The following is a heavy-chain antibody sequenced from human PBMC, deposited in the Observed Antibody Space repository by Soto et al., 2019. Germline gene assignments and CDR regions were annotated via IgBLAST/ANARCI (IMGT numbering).Heavy chain of an antibody. Sequence: QVHLVQSGAEVKKPGASVKVSCKGSGYAFTTYGITWVRQAPGQGLEWMGWISAHNGNTNYAQKLQGRVTVTRDTSTSTAYMELRSPRSDDTAMYYCARGRYGDYWGQGALVTVSS. J-gene: IGHJ4*02. CDR2: ISAHNGNT. CDR1: GYAFTTYG. CDR3: ARGRYGDY. D-gene: IGHD1-1*01. V-gene: IGHV1-18*01.